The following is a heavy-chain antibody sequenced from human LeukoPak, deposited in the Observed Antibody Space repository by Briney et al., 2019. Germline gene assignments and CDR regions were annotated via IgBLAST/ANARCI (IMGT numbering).Heavy chain of an antibody. J-gene: IGHJ6*02. CDR3: ARDRGSSGWYYYYGMDV. CDR2: IYYSGST. CDR1: GGSISSYY. Sequence: SETLSLTCTVSGGSISSYYWSWIRQPPGKGLEWIGYIYYSGSTNHNPSLKSRVTISVDTSKNQFSLKLSSVTAADTAVYYCARDRGSSGWYYYYGMDVWGQGTTVTVSS. V-gene: IGHV4-59*01. D-gene: IGHD6-19*01.